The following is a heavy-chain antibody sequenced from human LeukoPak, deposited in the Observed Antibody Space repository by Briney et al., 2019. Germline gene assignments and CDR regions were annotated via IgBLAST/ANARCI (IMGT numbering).Heavy chain of an antibody. CDR3: ARDRLHCSGGSCQDY. D-gene: IGHD2-15*01. J-gene: IGHJ4*02. CDR1: GGSISSSSYY. Sequence: PSETLSLTRTVSGGSISSSSYYWGWIRQPPGKGLEWIGSIYYSGSTYYNPSLKSRVTISVDTSKNQFSLKLSSVTAADTAVYYCARDRLHCSGGSCQDYWGQGTLVTVSS. CDR2: IYYSGST. V-gene: IGHV4-39*07.